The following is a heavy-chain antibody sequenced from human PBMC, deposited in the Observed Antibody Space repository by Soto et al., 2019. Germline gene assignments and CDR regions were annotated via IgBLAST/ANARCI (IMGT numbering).Heavy chain of an antibody. CDR3: ASDYRYCSGGSCYSDAFDI. J-gene: IGHJ3*02. CDR2: IIPILGIA. CDR1: GGTFSSYT. Sequence: QVQLVQSGAEVKKPGSSVKVSCKASGGTFSSYTISWVRQAPGQGLEWMGRIIPILGIANYAQKFHVRVTITADKSTSTAYMELSSLRSEDTAVYYCASDYRYCSGGSCYSDAFDIWGQGTMVTFSS. D-gene: IGHD2-15*01. V-gene: IGHV1-69*02.